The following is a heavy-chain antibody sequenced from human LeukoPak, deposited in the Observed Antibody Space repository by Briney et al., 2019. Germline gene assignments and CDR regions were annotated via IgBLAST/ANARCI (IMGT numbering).Heavy chain of an antibody. J-gene: IGHJ4*02. CDR1: GYTSTSYG. Sequence: ASVKVSCKASGYTSTSYGISWVRQAPGQGLEWMGWISAYNGNTNYAQKLQGRVTMTTDTSTSTAYMELRSLRSDDTAVYYCARDPLLGYYDSSGYGDYWGQGTLVTVSS. CDR2: ISAYNGNT. CDR3: ARDPLLGYYDSSGYGDY. V-gene: IGHV1-18*01. D-gene: IGHD3-22*01.